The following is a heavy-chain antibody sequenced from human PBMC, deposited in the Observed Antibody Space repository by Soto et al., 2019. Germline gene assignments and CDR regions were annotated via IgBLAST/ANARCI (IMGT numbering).Heavy chain of an antibody. CDR1: GFSLSTSGVG. CDR3: AHTNYDILTGYYPRIYFHH. J-gene: IGHJ1*01. D-gene: IGHD3-9*01. V-gene: IGHV2-5*02. CDR2: IYWDDNK. Sequence: QITLKESGPTLVKPTQTLTLTCTFSGFSLSTSGVGVGWIRQPPEKALEWLALIYWDDNKRYSPSLKSRLTITKDTSKSQVVLTMTNMDAVDTGTYYCAHTNYDILTGYYPRIYFHHWGQGTLVTGSS.